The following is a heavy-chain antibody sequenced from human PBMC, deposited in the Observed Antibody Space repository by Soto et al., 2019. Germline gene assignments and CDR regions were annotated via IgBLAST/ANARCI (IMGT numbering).Heavy chain of an antibody. J-gene: IGHJ4*02. CDR2: ISAYNGNT. D-gene: IGHD6-13*01. CDR1: GYTFTSYG. CDR3: ARDPGYSSSWYQEDYFDY. Sequence: GASVKVSCKASGYTFTSYGISWVRQAPGQGLEWMGWISAYNGNTNYAQKLQGRVTMTTDTSTSTAYMELRSLRSDDTAVYYCARDPGYSSSWYQEDYFDYWGQGTLVTVSS. V-gene: IGHV1-18*01.